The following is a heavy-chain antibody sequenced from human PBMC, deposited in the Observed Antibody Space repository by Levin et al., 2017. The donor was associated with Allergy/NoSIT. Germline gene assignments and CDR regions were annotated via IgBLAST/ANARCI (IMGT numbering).Heavy chain of an antibody. CDR1: GGSFSGYY. Sequence: SETLSLTCAVYGGSFSGYYWSWIRQPPGKGLEWIGEINHSGSTNYNPSLKSRVTISVDTSKNQFSLKLSSVTAADTAVYYCARVCSGGSCYLGHYWGQGTLVTVSS. V-gene: IGHV4-34*01. CDR3: ARVCSGGSCYLGHY. D-gene: IGHD2-15*01. CDR2: INHSGST. J-gene: IGHJ4*02.